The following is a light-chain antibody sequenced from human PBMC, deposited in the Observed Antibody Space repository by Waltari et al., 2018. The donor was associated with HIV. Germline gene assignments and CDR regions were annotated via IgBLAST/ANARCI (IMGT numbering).Light chain of an antibody. CDR1: QTITTNS. Sequence: ETVLTQSPGTLSLSSGERAILSCRASQTITTNSLACDQLKPGLPPRLLIYDTSTRAAGIPDRFSGSGSGTDFSLTISRLEPEDFAVYFCQQYEASPPMYIFGQGTRLEV. V-gene: IGKV3-20*01. CDR3: QQYEASPPMYI. CDR2: DTS. J-gene: IGKJ2*01.